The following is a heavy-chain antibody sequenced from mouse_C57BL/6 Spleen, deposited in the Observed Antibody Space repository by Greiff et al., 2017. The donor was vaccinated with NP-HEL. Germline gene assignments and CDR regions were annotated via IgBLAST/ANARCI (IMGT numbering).Heavy chain of an antibody. CDR1: GYTFTSYW. CDR3: ARSRGITTVVAPFDY. CDR2: IDPNSGGT. V-gene: IGHV1-72*01. D-gene: IGHD1-1*01. J-gene: IGHJ2*01. Sequence: QVQLQQPGAELVKPGASVKLSCKASGYTFTSYWMHWVKQRPGRGLEWIGRIDPNSGGTKYNEKFKSKATLTVDKPSSTAYMQLSSLTSEDSAVYYYARSRGITTVVAPFDYWGQGTTLTVSS.